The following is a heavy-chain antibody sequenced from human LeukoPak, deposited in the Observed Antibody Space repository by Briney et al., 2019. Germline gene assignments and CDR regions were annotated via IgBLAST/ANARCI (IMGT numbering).Heavy chain of an antibody. J-gene: IGHJ4*02. D-gene: IGHD3-3*01. V-gene: IGHV4-39*01. CDR2: IYYSGST. CDR1: GGSISSTSYY. CDR3: ARLYYDFWSGYYTYYFDY. Sequence: SETLSLTCTVSGGSISSTSYYWGWIRQPPGKGLEWIASIYYSGSTYDNPSLKSRVTVSVDTSKNQFSLKLSSVTAADTAVYYCARLYYDFWSGYYTYYFDYWGQGTLVTVSS.